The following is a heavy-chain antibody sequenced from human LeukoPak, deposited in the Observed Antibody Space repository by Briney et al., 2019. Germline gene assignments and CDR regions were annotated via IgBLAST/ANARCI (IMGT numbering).Heavy chain of an antibody. V-gene: IGHV1-46*01. CDR1: GYTFTGYW. CDR2: ISPSGGST. CDR3: ARWPVTNLAFDV. D-gene: IGHD4-17*01. Sequence: ASVKVSCKAFGYTFTGYWMDWVRQAPGRGPEWMGVISPSGGSTIYAQKFKGRVTLTRDMSTSTDYLELSSLRSEDTAVYFCARWPVTNLAFDVWGQGTMVTVSS. J-gene: IGHJ3*01.